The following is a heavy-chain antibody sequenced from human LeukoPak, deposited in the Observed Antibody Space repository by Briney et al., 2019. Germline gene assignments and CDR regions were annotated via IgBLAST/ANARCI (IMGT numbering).Heavy chain of an antibody. J-gene: IGHJ6*02. V-gene: IGHV4-59*12. Sequence: PSETLSLTCTVSGGSISSYYWSWIRQPPGKGLEWIGYIYYSGSTNYNPSLKSRVTISVDTSKNQFSLKLSSVTAADTAVYYCARGRGYCSSTSCYHLYYYYYGMDVWGQGTTVTVSS. D-gene: IGHD2-2*01. CDR2: IYYSGST. CDR3: ARGRGYCSSTSCYHLYYYYYGMDV. CDR1: GGSISSYY.